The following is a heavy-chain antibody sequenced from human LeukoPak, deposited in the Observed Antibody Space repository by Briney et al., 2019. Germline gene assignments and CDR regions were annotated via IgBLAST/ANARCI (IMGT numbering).Heavy chain of an antibody. CDR1: GGSISSYY. CDR2: IYYSGSA. CDR3: ARGGYGDYYMDV. D-gene: IGHD5-18*01. Sequence: PSETLSLTCTVSGGSISSYYWSWIRQPPGKGLEWIGYIYYSGSANYNPSLKSRVTISVDTSKNQFSLKLSSVTAADTAVYYCARGGYGDYYMDVWGKGTTVIVSS. J-gene: IGHJ6*03. V-gene: IGHV4-59*01.